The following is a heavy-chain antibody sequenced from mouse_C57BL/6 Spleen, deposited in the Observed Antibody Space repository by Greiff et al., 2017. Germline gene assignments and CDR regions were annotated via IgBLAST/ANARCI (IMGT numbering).Heavy chain of an antibody. Sequence: EVQLVESGGGLVKPGGSLKLSCAASGFTFSDYGMHWVRQAPEKGLEWVAYISSGSSTIYYADTVKGRFPNSRDNATNTLFLHMTSLRSEDTAMYYWAREGVWRGEYDAHFADWGQGTLVTVSA. CDR2: ISSGSSTI. D-gene: IGHD2-4*01. J-gene: IGHJ3*01. CDR1: GFTFSDYG. V-gene: IGHV5-17*01. CDR3: AREGVWRGEYDAHFAD.